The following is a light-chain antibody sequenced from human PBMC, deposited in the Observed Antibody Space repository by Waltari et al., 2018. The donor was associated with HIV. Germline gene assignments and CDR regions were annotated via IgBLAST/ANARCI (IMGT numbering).Light chain of an antibody. CDR1: YSNIGTDV. CDR3: AAWDDSLNALL. Sequence: QSVLTQPPSASGTPGQRVTISCSGSYSNIGTDVVNWYQQLPGTAPKLLIYSNNHRPSGVLDRFSGSKSGTSASLAISGLQSEDEAAYYCAAWDDSLNALLFGGGTKLTVL. V-gene: IGLV1-44*01. CDR2: SNN. J-gene: IGLJ2*01.